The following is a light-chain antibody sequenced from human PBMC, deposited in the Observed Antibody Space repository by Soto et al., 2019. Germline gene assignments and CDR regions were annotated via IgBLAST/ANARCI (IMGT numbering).Light chain of an antibody. Sequence: EIVMTQSPATLSVSPGARAPLSCRAGQGVTTNFAWYQQKSGQSPRLLIYDVSIRATGVPARFSGTGSETDFTLTISGLQSEDFAVYYCQQRSNWPSITFGQGTRLEIK. J-gene: IGKJ5*01. V-gene: IGKV3-15*01. CDR2: DVS. CDR3: QQRSNWPSIT. CDR1: QGVTTN.